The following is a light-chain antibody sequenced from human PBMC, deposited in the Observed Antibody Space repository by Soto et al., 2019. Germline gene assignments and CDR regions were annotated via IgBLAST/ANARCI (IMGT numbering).Light chain of an antibody. CDR1: QSISSY. Sequence: DIQMTQSPSSLSASVGDRVTITCRASQSISSYLNWYQQKPGRAPKVLIYAASSLQSGVPSRISGSGSGTDFTLTISSLQPEDFATYYCQQSFSTPRTFGQGTKVEIK. V-gene: IGKV1-39*01. J-gene: IGKJ1*01. CDR2: AAS. CDR3: QQSFSTPRT.